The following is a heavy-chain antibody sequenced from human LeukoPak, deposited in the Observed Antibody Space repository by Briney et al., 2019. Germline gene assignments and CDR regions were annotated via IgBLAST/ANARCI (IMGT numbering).Heavy chain of an antibody. Sequence: GGSLRLSCAASVFTVSSNSMSWVRQAPGKGLEWVSVIYSGGSTSYADAVRGRFTISRHNSENTLYLQMNSLRFEDTAVYYCARGGELSDFDYWGQGTLVTVSS. D-gene: IGHD3-16*02. CDR3: ARGGELSDFDY. V-gene: IGHV3-53*04. J-gene: IGHJ4*02. CDR1: VFTVSSNS. CDR2: IYSGGST.